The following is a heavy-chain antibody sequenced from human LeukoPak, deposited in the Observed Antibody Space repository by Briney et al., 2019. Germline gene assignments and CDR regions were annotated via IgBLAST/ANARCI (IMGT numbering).Heavy chain of an antibody. J-gene: IGHJ4*02. V-gene: IGHV3-30*03. CDR3: AVRGYSYCYLVN. CDR2: ISYDGSNK. Sequence: GRSLRLSCAASGFTFSSYGMPWVRQAPGKGLEWVAVISYDGSNKYYADSVKGRFTISRDNSKNTLYLQMNSLRAEDTAVYYCAVRGYSYCYLVNWGQGTLVTVSS. CDR1: GFTFSSYG. D-gene: IGHD5-18*01.